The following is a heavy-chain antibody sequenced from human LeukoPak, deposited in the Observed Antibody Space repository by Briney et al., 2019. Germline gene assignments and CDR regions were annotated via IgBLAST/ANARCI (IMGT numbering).Heavy chain of an antibody. CDR1: GFTFSSYW. Sequence: PGGSLRLSCAASGFTFSSYWMHWVRQAPGKGLVWVSRMNSDGSSTSYADSVKGRFTISRDNAKNTLYLQMNSLRVEDTAVYYCARDWDGKWGKDVWGQGTTVTVSS. D-gene: IGHD5-24*01. J-gene: IGHJ6*02. CDR2: MNSDGSST. CDR3: ARDWDGKWGKDV. V-gene: IGHV3-74*01.